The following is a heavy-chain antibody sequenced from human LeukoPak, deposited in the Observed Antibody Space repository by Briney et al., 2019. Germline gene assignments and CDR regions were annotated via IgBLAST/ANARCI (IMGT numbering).Heavy chain of an antibody. Sequence: SETLSLTCAVYGGSFSGYYWSWIRQPPGKGLEWIGEINHSGSTNYNPSLKSRVTISVDTSKNQFSLKLSSVTAADTAVYYCARNSYQGGNWFDPWGQGTLVTVSS. V-gene: IGHV4-34*01. CDR2: INHSGST. J-gene: IGHJ5*02. CDR3: ARNSYQGGNWFDP. CDR1: GGSFSGYY. D-gene: IGHD4-23*01.